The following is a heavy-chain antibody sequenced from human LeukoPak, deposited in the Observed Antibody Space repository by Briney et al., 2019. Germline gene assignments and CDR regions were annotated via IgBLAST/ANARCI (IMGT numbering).Heavy chain of an antibody. V-gene: IGHV4-34*01. D-gene: IGHD3-22*01. CDR1: GGSFSGYY. J-gene: IGHJ4*02. CDR2: INHSGST. Sequence: SETLSLTCAVYGGSFSGYYWSWIRQPPGKGLEWIGEINHSGSTNYNPSLKSRVTISVDTSKNQFSLKLSSVTAADTAVYYCARDQYYYDSSGYLFDYWGQGTLVTVSS. CDR3: ARDQYYYDSSGYLFDY.